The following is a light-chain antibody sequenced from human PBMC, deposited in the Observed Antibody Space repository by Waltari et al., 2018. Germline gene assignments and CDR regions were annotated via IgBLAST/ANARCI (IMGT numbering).Light chain of an antibody. V-gene: IGLV1-44*01. J-gene: IGLJ2*01. Sequence: QSVLTQTPSASGTPGQRVTISCSGSSFNIGSHTVNWYQQLPGTAPKLIMFGNKHRPSGVPGRFSGSKSGTSASLAISGRQSEDEADYYCGVWDDSLNGVVFGGGTKLTVL. CDR3: GVWDDSLNGVV. CDR2: GNK. CDR1: SFNIGSHT.